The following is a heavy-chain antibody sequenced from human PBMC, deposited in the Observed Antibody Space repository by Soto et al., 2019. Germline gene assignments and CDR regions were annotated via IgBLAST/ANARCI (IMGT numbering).Heavy chain of an antibody. J-gene: IGHJ4*02. CDR2: IRQDGSDK. Sequence: EVQLVESGGGLVQPGGSLRLSCAASGFTFSSYWMSWVRQAPGKGLEWVANIRQDGSDKYYVDSVKGRFTISRDNSKNSLYLQMNSLRAEDTAIYYCASPQQWLGQRGDFDYWGQGTLLTVSS. D-gene: IGHD6-19*01. V-gene: IGHV3-7*05. CDR3: ASPQQWLGQRGDFDY. CDR1: GFTFSSYW.